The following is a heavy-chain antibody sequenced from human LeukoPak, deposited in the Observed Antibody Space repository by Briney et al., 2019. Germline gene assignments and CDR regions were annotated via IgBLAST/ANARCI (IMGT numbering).Heavy chain of an antibody. J-gene: IGHJ5*02. CDR2: IYYSGIT. V-gene: IGHV4-59*12. CDR1: GGSIRGYY. Sequence: PSETLSLTCTVSGGSIRGYYWSWIRQPPGKGLEYIGYIYYSGITNYNPSLKSRVTISVDTSKNQFSLKLSSVTAADTAVYYCAREVVDTAMVTQWFDPWGQGTLVTVSS. D-gene: IGHD5-18*01. CDR3: AREVVDTAMVTQWFDP.